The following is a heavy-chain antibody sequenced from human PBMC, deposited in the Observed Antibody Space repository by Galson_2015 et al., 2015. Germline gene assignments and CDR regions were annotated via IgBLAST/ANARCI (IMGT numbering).Heavy chain of an antibody. CDR3: VRRDCSSTSCYPDYYYGMDV. CDR2: IDPSDSYT. V-gene: IGHV5-10-1*01. J-gene: IGHJ6*02. CDR1: GYSFTSYW. D-gene: IGHD2-2*01. Sequence: QSGAEVKKPGESLRISCKGSGYSFTSYWISWVRQMPGKGLEWMGRIDPSDSYTNYSPSFQGHVTISADKSISTAYLQWSSLKAPDTAMYYCVRRDCSSTSCYPDYYYGMDVWGQGTTVTVSS.